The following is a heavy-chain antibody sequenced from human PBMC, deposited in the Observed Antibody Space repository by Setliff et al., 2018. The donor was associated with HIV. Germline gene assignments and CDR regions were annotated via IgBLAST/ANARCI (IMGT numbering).Heavy chain of an antibody. CDR2: SNRDNGGI. Sequence: ASVKVSCKASGYTFSNYGISWVRQAPGQGLEWRGRSNRDNGGIDYAQKFQGRVTMTTDTSTSTAYMELRSLRSDDTAVYYCTRGGYSGAFLDAFDIWGQGTMVTVSS. D-gene: IGHD1-26*01. CDR3: TRGGYSGAFLDAFDI. V-gene: IGHV1-18*01. CDR1: GYTFSNYG. J-gene: IGHJ3*02.